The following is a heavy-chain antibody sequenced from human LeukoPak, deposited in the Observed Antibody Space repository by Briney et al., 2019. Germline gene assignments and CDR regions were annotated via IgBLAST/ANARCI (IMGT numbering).Heavy chain of an antibody. Sequence: GGSLRLSCEGSGFTFSNYWMGWVRQAPGKGLQWVANIKTDGSEKYYVDSVEGRFTISRDNAKNSLYLQMNSLRAEDTAVYYCATYSSLNRREFQYWGQGTLLTVSS. D-gene: IGHD3-22*01. CDR2: IKTDGSEK. CDR1: GFTFSNYW. V-gene: IGHV3-7*01. J-gene: IGHJ1*01. CDR3: ATYSSLNRREFQY.